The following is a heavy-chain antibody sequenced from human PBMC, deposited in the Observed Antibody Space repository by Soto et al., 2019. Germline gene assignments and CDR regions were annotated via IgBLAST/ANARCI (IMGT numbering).Heavy chain of an antibody. CDR2: IYYRGNT. D-gene: IGHD6-19*01. V-gene: IGHV4-59*01. J-gene: IGHJ4*02. CDR1: GGSISSYY. CDR3: ARWQWADY. Sequence: PSETLSLTCTVSGGSISSYYWSWIRQPPGKGLEWIGYIYYRGNTNFNPSLKGRVTISIDTSKNQFSLNLSSVTAADTAVYYCARWQWADYWGQGTLVTVSS.